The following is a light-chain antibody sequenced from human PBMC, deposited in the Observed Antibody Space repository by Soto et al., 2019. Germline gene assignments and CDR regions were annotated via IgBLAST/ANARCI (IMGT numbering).Light chain of an antibody. J-gene: IGLJ1*01. CDR3: SSYVGATTRV. CDR1: TSDVGTYDY. CDR2: EVS. Sequence: QSVLTQPHSVSGSPGQSITISCTGTTSDVGTYDYVSWYQHQPGKAPKVMIYEVSNRPSGVSDRFSGSKSGNTASLTISGLQAEDEADYYCSSYVGATTRVFGTGTKVTVL. V-gene: IGLV2-14*01.